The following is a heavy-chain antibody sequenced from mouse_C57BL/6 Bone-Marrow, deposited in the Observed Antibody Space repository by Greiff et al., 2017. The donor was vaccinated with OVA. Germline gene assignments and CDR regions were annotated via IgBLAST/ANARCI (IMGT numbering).Heavy chain of an antibody. CDR1: GYTFTSYW. Sequence: QVQLQQSGAELAKPGASVKLSCKASGYTFTSYWMHWVKQRPGQGLEWIGYINPSSGYTKYNQKFKDKAPLTAAKSSSTAYMQLSSLSYEDSSVYYCARAYSGSSLYWYFDVWGTGTTVTVSS. V-gene: IGHV1-7*01. J-gene: IGHJ1*03. CDR2: INPSSGYT. D-gene: IGHD1-1*01. CDR3: ARAYSGSSLYWYFDV.